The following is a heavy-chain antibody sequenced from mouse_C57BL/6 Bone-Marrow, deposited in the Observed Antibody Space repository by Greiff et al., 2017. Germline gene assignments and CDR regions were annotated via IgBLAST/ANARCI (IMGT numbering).Heavy chain of an antibody. J-gene: IGHJ3*01. CDR3: ARGIYYDYDRFAY. Sequence: VQLQQSGPELVKPGASVKIPCKASGYTFTDYNMDWVKQSHGKSLEWIGDINPNNGGTIYNQKFKGKATLTVDKSSSTAYMELRSLTSEDTAVYYCARGIYYDYDRFAYWGQGTLVTVSA. CDR1: GYTFTDYN. D-gene: IGHD2-4*01. CDR2: INPNNGGT. V-gene: IGHV1-18*01.